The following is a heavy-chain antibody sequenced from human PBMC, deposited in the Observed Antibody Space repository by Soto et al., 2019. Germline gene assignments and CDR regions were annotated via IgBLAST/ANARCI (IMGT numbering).Heavy chain of an antibody. Sequence: GGSLRLSCAASGFTFSTYTMNWVRQAPGKGLEWVSGINAPGSPTYYAASVKGRFTVSRDNSKKMLFLQMNSLRDEDTAVYYCAKDGSGYDLGPFDYWGQGTLVTVSS. D-gene: IGHD5-12*01. V-gene: IGHV3-23*01. J-gene: IGHJ4*02. CDR3: AKDGSGYDLGPFDY. CDR1: GFTFSTYT. CDR2: INAPGSPT.